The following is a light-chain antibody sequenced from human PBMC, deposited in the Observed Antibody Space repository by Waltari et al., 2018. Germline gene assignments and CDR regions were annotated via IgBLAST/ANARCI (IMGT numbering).Light chain of an antibody. CDR2: EAN. CDR3: YAYAGTRGV. J-gene: IGLJ1*01. CDR1: SSDIASYNL. Sequence: QSALTQPASASGSPGQSLTISCTGTSSDIASYNLVSWYQQHPGKAPKLIIYEANKRPSGVSSRFSGSKSGNTASLTISGPQAEDEANYYCYAYAGTRGVFGTGTKVTVL. V-gene: IGLV2-23*01.